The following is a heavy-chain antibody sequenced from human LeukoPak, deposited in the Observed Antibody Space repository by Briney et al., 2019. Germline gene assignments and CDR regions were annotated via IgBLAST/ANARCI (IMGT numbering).Heavy chain of an antibody. J-gene: IGHJ6*02. CDR2: ITPFNGNT. V-gene: IGHV1-45*02. CDR1: GYTFPSYA. Sequence: GASVKVSCKASGYTFPSYAMHWVRQAPGQALEWMGWITPFNGNTNYAQKFQDRVTITRDRSMSTAYMELSSLRSEDTAMYYCASCFRGGDCYLYGMDVWGQGTTVTVSS. CDR3: ASCFRGGDCYLYGMDV. D-gene: IGHD2-21*02.